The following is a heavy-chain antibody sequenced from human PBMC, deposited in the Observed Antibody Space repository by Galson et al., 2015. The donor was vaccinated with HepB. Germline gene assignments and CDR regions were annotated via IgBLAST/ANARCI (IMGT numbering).Heavy chain of an antibody. CDR1: GASMNTDY. J-gene: IGHJ3*02. D-gene: IGHD3/OR15-3a*01. V-gene: IGHV4-59*12. CDR3: TRVFGQKCGGTTCFLGAFDI. CDR2: VHHSGAA. Sequence: TLSLTCSVSGASMNTDYWTWIRQSPGQRLDWVGYVHHSGAANYNPSLKSRVTMSIDTSKNHFSLNLRSVTAADTAMYSRTRVFGQKCGGTTCFLGAFDIWGPGTRVIVSS.